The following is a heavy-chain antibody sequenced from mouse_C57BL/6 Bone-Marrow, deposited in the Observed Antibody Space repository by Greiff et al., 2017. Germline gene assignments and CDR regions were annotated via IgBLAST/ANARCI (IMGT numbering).Heavy chain of an antibody. J-gene: IGHJ2*01. Sequence: VQLQQPGAELVKPGASVKMSCKASGYTFTSYWITWVKQRPGKGLEWIGDIYPTSGRTNYNEKFKSKALLTVDTSSNSAYMQLSSLTSEDSAVFYCAISGPLGRSFDYWGQGTTLTVSS. D-gene: IGHD4-1*01. CDR3: AISGPLGRSFDY. V-gene: IGHV1-55*01. CDR1: GYTFTSYW. CDR2: IYPTSGRT.